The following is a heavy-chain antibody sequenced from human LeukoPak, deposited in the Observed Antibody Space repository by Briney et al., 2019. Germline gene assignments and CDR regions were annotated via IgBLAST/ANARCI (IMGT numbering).Heavy chain of an antibody. J-gene: IGHJ4*02. Sequence: PSETLSLTCSVSGGSISSYYWSWIRQPAGKGLEWIGRIYNSGSTNYNPSLKSRVTISVDKSKNQFSLKLSPVTAADTAVYYCARWNSGSSSFDFWGQGTLVTVSS. V-gene: IGHV4-4*07. CDR3: ARWNSGSSSFDF. CDR1: GGSISSYY. D-gene: IGHD1-26*01. CDR2: IYNSGST.